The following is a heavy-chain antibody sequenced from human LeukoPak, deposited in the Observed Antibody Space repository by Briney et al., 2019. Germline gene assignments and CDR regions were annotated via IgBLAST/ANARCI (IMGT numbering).Heavy chain of an antibody. J-gene: IGHJ4*02. Sequence: GGSLRLSCAASGFTFSSFVMSWVRQAPGKGLEWVSAISGSGGSTYYADSVKGRFTISRDNSKNTLYLQMNSLRAEDTAVYYCARDLGRSSGGSCYNSGDYWGQGTLVTVSS. D-gene: IGHD2-15*01. CDR1: GFTFSSFV. V-gene: IGHV3-23*01. CDR3: ARDLGRSSGGSCYNSGDY. CDR2: ISGSGGST.